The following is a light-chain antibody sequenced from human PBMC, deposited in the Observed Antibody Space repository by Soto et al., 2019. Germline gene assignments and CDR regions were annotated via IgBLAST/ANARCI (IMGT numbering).Light chain of an antibody. CDR2: DAS. Sequence: DIQMTQSPSSLSASVGDRVTITCQARQDISNCLNWYQQKPGKAPKLLIYDASNLETGVPSRFSGSGSGTDFTFTISSLQPDDIATYYCQQYDNLPPYTFGQGTKLEIK. CDR1: QDISNC. V-gene: IGKV1-33*01. CDR3: QQYDNLPPYT. J-gene: IGKJ2*01.